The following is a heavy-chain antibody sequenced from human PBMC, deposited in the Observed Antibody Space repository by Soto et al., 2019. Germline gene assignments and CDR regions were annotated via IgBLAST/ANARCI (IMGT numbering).Heavy chain of an antibody. D-gene: IGHD1-26*01. V-gene: IGHV4-28*03. Sequence: SETLSLTCGVSGSSISNDNWWVWIRQPPGKGLEWIGYIHHTGFTYSNPSLKSRLTMSVDTSKNQFSLKLSSVTAVDTAIYYCAKAMGPFVLSPSGYFDYWGQGTLVTVSS. CDR2: IHHTGFT. CDR1: GSSISNDNW. J-gene: IGHJ4*02. CDR3: AKAMGPFVLSPSGYFDY.